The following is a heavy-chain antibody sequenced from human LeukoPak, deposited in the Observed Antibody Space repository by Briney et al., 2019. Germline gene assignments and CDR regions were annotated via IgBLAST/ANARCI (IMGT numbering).Heavy chain of an antibody. CDR1: GGSISSGSYY. J-gene: IGHJ3*02. CDR3: ACSRSSGYYYEIAFDI. CDR2: IYTSGST. V-gene: IGHV4-61*02. D-gene: IGHD3-22*01. Sequence: SQTLSLTCTVSGGSISSGSYYWSSIRQPAGKVLEWIGRIYTSGSTNYNPSLKSRVTISVDTSKNQFSLKLSSVTAADTVVYYLACSRSSGYYYEIAFDIWGQGTMVTVSP.